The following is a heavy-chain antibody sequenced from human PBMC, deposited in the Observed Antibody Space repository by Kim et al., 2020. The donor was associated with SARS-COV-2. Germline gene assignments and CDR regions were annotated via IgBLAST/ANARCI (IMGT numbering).Heavy chain of an antibody. Sequence: GGSLRLSCAASGFTFSSYWMTWVRQAPGKGLEWVANIKQDGSEKYYVDSVKGRFTISRDNAKNSLYLQMNSLRAEDTAVYYCARGSMASAGTGGGYWGQGTLVTVSS. CDR3: ARGSMASAGTGGGY. V-gene: IGHV3-7*04. D-gene: IGHD6-13*01. CDR1: GFTFSSYW. CDR2: IKQDGSEK. J-gene: IGHJ4*02.